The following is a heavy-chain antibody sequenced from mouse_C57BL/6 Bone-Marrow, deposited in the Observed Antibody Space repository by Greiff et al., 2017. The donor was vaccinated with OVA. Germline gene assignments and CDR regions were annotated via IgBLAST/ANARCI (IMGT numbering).Heavy chain of an antibody. CDR1: GYTFTDYY. CDR3: ARSTTVVAGDY. CDR2: IFPGSGST. V-gene: IGHV1-75*01. D-gene: IGHD1-1*01. Sequence: VQRVESGPELVKPGASVKISCKASGYTFTDYYINWVKQRPGQGLEWIGWIFPGSGSTYYNEKFKGKATLTVDKSSSTAYMLLSSLTSEDSAVDFCARSTTVVAGDYWGQGTTLTVSS. J-gene: IGHJ2*01.